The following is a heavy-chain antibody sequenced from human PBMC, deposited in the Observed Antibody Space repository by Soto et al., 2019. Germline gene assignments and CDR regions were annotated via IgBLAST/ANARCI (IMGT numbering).Heavy chain of an antibody. CDR3: ARAGGGAYYYDSSGYPLGWFDH. V-gene: IGHV1-69*01. CDR2: IIPIFGTA. D-gene: IGHD3-22*01. Sequence: QVQLVQSGAEVKKPGSSVKVSCKASGGTFSSYAISWVRQAPGQGLEWMGGIIPIFGTANYAQKFQGRVTITADESTSTAYMELSSLRSEDTAVYYCARAGGGAYYYDSSGYPLGWFDHWGQGTLVTVSS. J-gene: IGHJ5*02. CDR1: GGTFSSYA.